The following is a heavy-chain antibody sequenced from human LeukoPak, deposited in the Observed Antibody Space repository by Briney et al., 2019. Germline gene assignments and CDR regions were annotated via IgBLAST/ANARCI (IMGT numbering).Heavy chain of an antibody. Sequence: PSETLSLTCAVYGGSFSGYYWSWIRQPPGKGLEWIGEINHSGSTNYNPSLKSRVTISVDTSKNQFSLKLSSVTAADTAVYYCARGPSADYYDGSGLAPEYYFDYWGQGTLVTVSS. CDR2: INHSGST. V-gene: IGHV4-34*01. CDR1: GGSFSGYY. D-gene: IGHD3-22*01. J-gene: IGHJ4*02. CDR3: ARGPSADYYDGSGLAPEYYFDY.